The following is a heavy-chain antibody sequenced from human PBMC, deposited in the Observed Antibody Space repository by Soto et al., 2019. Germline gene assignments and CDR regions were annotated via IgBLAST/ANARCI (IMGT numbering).Heavy chain of an antibody. Sequence: EVQLVESGGGLVQPGRSLRLSCTASGFTFGDYAMSWFRQAPGKGREWVGFIRSKAYGGTTEYAASVKGRFTISRDDSKSIAYLQMNSLKTEDTAVYYCTRSGITGTTGYWGQGTLVTVSS. V-gene: IGHV3-49*03. CDR3: TRSGITGTTGY. J-gene: IGHJ4*02. CDR1: GFTFGDYA. CDR2: IRSKAYGGTT. D-gene: IGHD1-20*01.